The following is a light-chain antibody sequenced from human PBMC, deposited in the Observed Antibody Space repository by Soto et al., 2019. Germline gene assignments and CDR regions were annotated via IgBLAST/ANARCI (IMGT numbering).Light chain of an antibody. CDR1: SSDVGGYNY. CDR3: SSYTGSTTGVV. Sequence: QSVLTQPASVSWSPGQSITISCTGTSSDVGGYNYVSWYQQHPDRAPKLIIYDVSYRPSGVSNHFSDSKSGNTASLTIPGLQAEDEADSYCSSYTGSTTGVVFGGVTKLTVL. CDR2: DVS. J-gene: IGLJ2*01. V-gene: IGLV2-14*03.